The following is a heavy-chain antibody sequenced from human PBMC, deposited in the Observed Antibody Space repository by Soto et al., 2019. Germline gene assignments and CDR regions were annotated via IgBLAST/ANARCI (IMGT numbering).Heavy chain of an antibody. J-gene: IGHJ4*02. Sequence: GGSLRLSCAASGFTFSSYAMSWVRQAPGKGLEWVSAISGSGGSTYYADSVKGRFTIPRDNSENTLYLQMNSLRAEDTAVYYCARSVGGVVNLRYYFDYWGQGTLVTVSS. CDR2: ISGSGGST. CDR3: ARSVGGVVNLRYYFDY. V-gene: IGHV3-23*01. CDR1: GFTFSSYA. D-gene: IGHD3-3*01.